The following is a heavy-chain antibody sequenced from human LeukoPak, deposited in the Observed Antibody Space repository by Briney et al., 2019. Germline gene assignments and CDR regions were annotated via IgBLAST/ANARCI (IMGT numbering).Heavy chain of an antibody. V-gene: IGHV6-1*01. Sequence: QALSLTCVISGDSVSSNNAAWNWIRQSPSRGLEWLGRNNYRSKWYYDYAVSVKSRITINPDTSKNQFSLQLNSVTPEDTAVYYCAREFEHQLAYDAFDIWGQGTMVTVSS. CDR1: GDSVSSNNAA. J-gene: IGHJ3*02. D-gene: IGHD6-13*01. CDR2: NNYRSKWYY. CDR3: AREFEHQLAYDAFDI.